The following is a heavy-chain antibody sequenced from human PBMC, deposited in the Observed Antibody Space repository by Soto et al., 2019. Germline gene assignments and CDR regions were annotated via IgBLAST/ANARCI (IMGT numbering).Heavy chain of an antibody. D-gene: IGHD1-26*01. CDR1: GYSISSSNW. CDR2: IYYSGTT. Sequence: QVQLQESGPGLVKPSDTLSLTCAVSGYSISSSNWWGGIRQPPGKGLEWIGYIYYSGTTYYNPSLKSRVTMAVDTSKNQFSLKLTSVTAVDTAVYYCARREIQGPIDYWGQGTLVTVSS. V-gene: IGHV4-28*01. CDR3: ARREIQGPIDY. J-gene: IGHJ4*02.